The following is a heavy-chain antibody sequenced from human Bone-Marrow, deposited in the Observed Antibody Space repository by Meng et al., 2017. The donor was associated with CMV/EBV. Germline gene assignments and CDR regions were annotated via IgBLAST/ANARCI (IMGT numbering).Heavy chain of an antibody. Sequence: SVKVSCKASGGTFSRNSFNWVRQAPGQGVEWMGRFIPKVDIAVYAQSFQGRVTITADKSTCTTYMELSSLRSEDTAVYFCARDRDLMFDSWGQGTLVTVSS. CDR3: ARDRDLMFDS. V-gene: IGHV1-69*04. J-gene: IGHJ4*02. CDR1: GGTFSRNS. CDR2: FIPKVDIA. D-gene: IGHD2-8*01.